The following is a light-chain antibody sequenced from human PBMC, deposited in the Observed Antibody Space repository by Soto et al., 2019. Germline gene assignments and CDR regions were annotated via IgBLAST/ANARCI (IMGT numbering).Light chain of an antibody. CDR2: DAS. CDR3: QQTYSTPIT. Sequence: IPVPQSLSSLSASVGDRVTIPCQASQDISNYLNWYQQKPGKAPKLLIYDASNLETGVPSRFSGSGSGTDFTLTISSLQPEDFVTYYCQQTYSTPITFGQGTRLEIK. J-gene: IGKJ5*01. V-gene: IGKV1-39*01. CDR1: QDISNY.